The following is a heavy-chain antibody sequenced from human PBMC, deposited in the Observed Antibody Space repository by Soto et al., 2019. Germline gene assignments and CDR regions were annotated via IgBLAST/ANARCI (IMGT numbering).Heavy chain of an antibody. CDR3: AKSPHDILIGSAFDY. J-gene: IGHJ4*02. CDR2: ISWNSGGI. V-gene: IGHV3-9*01. D-gene: IGHD3-9*01. Sequence: PGGSLRLSCAASGFTFDDYAMHWVRQGPEKGLEWVSGISWNSGGIGYADSVKGRFTISRDNAKNSLYLQMDRLRPEDTAFYYCAKSPHDILIGSAFDYWGQGTLVTVSS. CDR1: GFTFDDYA.